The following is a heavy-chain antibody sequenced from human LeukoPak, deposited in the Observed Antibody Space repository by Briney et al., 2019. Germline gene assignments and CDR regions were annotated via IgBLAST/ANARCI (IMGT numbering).Heavy chain of an antibody. CDR1: GFTFSSYE. D-gene: IGHD3-10*01. CDR3: ARVLGGSGSYSYFDY. V-gene: IGHV3-48*03. CDR2: ISSRGSTI. J-gene: IGHJ4*02. Sequence: PRGALRLSCAASGFTFSSYEMNWVRQAPGKGLEGVSYISSRGSTIYYADSVKGGFTISRDNAKNSLFLQMNRLRAEDTAVYYCARVLGGSGSYSYFDYWGQGTLVTVSS.